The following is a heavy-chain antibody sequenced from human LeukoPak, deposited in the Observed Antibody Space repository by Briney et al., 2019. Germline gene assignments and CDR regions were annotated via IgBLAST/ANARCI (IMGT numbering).Heavy chain of an antibody. D-gene: IGHD3-10*01. V-gene: IGHV4-31*03. CDR2: IFYSGST. J-gene: IGHJ4*02. Sequence: PSETLSLTCTVSGGSISRGGYYWSWIRQHPGKGLEWIGYIFYSGSTYYNPSLKSRVTISVDTSKNQFSLKLSSVTAADTAVYYCAVWFGAYYLGYWGQGTLVTVSS. CDR1: GGSISRGGYY. CDR3: AVWFGAYYLGY.